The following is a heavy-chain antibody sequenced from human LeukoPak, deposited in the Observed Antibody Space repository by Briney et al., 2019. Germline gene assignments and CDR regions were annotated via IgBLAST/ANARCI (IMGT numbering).Heavy chain of an antibody. CDR1: GFTFNSNA. V-gene: IGHV3-23*01. Sequence: GGSLRLSCAASGFTFNSNAMSWVRQAPGKGLEWVSAIASGGSTYYADSVKGRFTISRDNSKNTLYLQMNNMAAEDTAVYFCAKIGVSGSWFFDLWGRGTLLSVSS. CDR3: AKIGVSGSWFFDL. D-gene: IGHD1-1*01. CDR2: IASGGST. J-gene: IGHJ2*01.